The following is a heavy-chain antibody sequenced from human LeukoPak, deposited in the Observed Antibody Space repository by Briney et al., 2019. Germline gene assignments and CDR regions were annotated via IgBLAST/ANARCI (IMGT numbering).Heavy chain of an antibody. D-gene: IGHD2-15*01. V-gene: IGHV4-34*01. CDR3: ASGGLVVRRGFDY. J-gene: IGHJ4*02. CDR2: INHSGST. CDR1: GGSFSGYY. Sequence: SETLSLTCAVYGGSFSGYYWSWIRQPPGKGLGWIGEINHSGSTNYNPSLKSRVTISVDTSKNQFSLKLSSVTAADTAVYYCASGGLVVRRGFDYWGQGTLVTVSS.